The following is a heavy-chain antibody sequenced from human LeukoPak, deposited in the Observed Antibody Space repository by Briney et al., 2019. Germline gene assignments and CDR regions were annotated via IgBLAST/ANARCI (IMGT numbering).Heavy chain of an antibody. D-gene: IGHD1-26*01. V-gene: IGHV3-30*18. Sequence: GGSLRLSCAASGFTFSSYGMHWVRQAPGKGLEWVAVISYDRSNKYYADSVKGRFTISRDNSKNTLYLQMNSLRAEDTAVYYCAKAYHQWELPEDYWGQGTLVTVSS. CDR1: GFTFSSYG. CDR2: ISYDRSNK. CDR3: AKAYHQWELPEDY. J-gene: IGHJ4*02.